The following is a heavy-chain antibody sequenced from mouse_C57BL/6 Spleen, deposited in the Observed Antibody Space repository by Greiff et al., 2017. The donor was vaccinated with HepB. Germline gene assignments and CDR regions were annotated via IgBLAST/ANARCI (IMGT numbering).Heavy chain of an antibody. Sequence: EVKLMESGGGLVKPGGSLKLSCAASGFTFSSYAMSWVRQTPEKRLEWVATISDGGSYTYYPDNVKGRFTISRDNAKNNLYLQMSHLKSEDTAMYYCARDNYGSSYQYYFDYWGQGTTLTVSS. V-gene: IGHV5-4*01. CDR1: GFTFSSYA. CDR2: ISDGGSYT. CDR3: ARDNYGSSYQYYFDY. J-gene: IGHJ2*01. D-gene: IGHD1-1*01.